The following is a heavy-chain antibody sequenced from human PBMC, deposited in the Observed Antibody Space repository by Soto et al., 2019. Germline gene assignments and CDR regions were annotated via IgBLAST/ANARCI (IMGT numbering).Heavy chain of an antibody. CDR1: GGTFSSYA. J-gene: IGHJ6*02. CDR2: IIPIFGTA. CDR3: ARDLWGGTYYGMDV. D-gene: IGHD1-1*01. V-gene: IGHV1-69*06. Sequence: GASVKVSCKASGGTFSSYAISWVRQAPGQGLEWMGGIIPIFGTANYAQKFQGRVPITADKSTSTAYMELSSLRSEDTAVYYCARDLWGGTYYGMDVWGQGTTVTVSS.